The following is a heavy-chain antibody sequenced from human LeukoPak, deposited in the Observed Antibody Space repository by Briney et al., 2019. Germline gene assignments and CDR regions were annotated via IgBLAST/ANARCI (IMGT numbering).Heavy chain of an antibody. CDR2: VSNDGRDK. V-gene: IGHV3-30*01. CDR1: GFTFNAYA. CDR3: ARDRNSPAKYYFDH. D-gene: IGHD1-14*01. Sequence: GRSLRLSCAASGFTFNAYAMHWVRQAPGKGLEWVAVVSNDGRDKHYADSVKGRFTISRDNSENTLYLQMNTLRAEDTAVYYCARDRNSPAKYYFDHWGQGTLVTVSS. J-gene: IGHJ4*02.